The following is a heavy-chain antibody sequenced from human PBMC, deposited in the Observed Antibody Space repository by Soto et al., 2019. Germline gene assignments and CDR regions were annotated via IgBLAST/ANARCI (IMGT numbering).Heavy chain of an antibody. Sequence: ESGPTLVNPTQTLTLTCTVSGFSLNTSGVGVGWIRQPPGKALEWLAVVSWDDDTRYSPSLKSRLTTTKDTSKNQVVLTMTNMDPVDTATYYCAHRPPTVTAPFFDYWGQGALVTVSS. CDR3: AHRPPTVTAPFFDY. V-gene: IGHV2-5*02. J-gene: IGHJ4*02. D-gene: IGHD2-21*02. CDR1: GFSLNTSGVG. CDR2: VSWDDDT.